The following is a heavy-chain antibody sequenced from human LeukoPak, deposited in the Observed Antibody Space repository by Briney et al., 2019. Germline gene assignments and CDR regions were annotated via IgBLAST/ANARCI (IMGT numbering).Heavy chain of an antibody. D-gene: IGHD1-26*01. CDR1: GFTVSSNY. J-gene: IGHJ3*02. CDR3: ARVGGIDAFDI. V-gene: IGHV3-53*04. Sequence: GGSLRLSCAASGFTVSSNYMSWVRQAPGKGLEWVSAIYSGGSTYYSDSVKGRFTISSHNSQNTLFLQMNSLRAEDTAVYYCARVGGIDAFDIWGQGTMVTVSS. CDR2: IYSGGST.